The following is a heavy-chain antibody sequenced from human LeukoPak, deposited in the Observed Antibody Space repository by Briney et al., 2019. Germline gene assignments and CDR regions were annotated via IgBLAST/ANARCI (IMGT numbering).Heavy chain of an antibody. CDR1: GFTFSTYF. V-gene: IGHV3-7*01. Sequence: GGSLRLSCAASGFTFSTYFMRWVRQAPGKGLEWVATIKEDGNERYYVDSVEGRFTISRDNAKNSLYLQMNSLRDEDTAVYYCARDPTRYASTTVVASNFDYWGQGTLVTVSS. CDR3: ARDPTRYASTTVVASNFDY. J-gene: IGHJ4*02. CDR2: IKEDGNER. D-gene: IGHD4-23*01.